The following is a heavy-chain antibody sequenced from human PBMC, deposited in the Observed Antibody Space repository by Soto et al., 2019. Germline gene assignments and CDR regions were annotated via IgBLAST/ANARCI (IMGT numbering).Heavy chain of an antibody. V-gene: IGHV3-30*18. D-gene: IGHD3-3*01. Sequence: QVQLVESGGGVVQPGRSLRLSCAASGFTFSSYGMHWVRQAPGKGLEWVAVISDEGSNKYYADSVKGRFTISRDNSKNTLYLQMNSLRAEDTAVYYGAKEHLNFWYYFDYWGQGTLVTVSS. CDR1: GFTFSSYG. J-gene: IGHJ4*02. CDR3: AKEHLNFWYYFDY. CDR2: ISDEGSNK.